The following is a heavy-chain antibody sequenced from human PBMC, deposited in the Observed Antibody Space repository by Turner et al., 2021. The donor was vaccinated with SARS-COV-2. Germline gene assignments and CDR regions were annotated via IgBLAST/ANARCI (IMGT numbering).Heavy chain of an antibody. D-gene: IGHD6-13*01. CDR3: ARVPSSSWNFNY. J-gene: IGHJ4*02. Sequence: EVHLVGTGGGWFKLGGSLRLSCAAPGFTCSTYSMNWVRQAPGKGLGLVSSISSSSRYKYSADSVKGRFTISRDNAKNSLYLKMNSLRAEDTAVFYCARVPSSSWNFNYWGQGTLVTVSS. CDR2: ISSSSRYK. CDR1: GFTCSTYS. V-gene: IGHV3-21*01.